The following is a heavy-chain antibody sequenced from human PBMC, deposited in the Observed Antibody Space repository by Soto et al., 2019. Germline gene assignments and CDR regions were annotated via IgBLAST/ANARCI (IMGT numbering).Heavy chain of an antibody. D-gene: IGHD1-20*01. J-gene: IGHJ4*02. V-gene: IGHV4-39*01. CDR1: GGSISSPHY. CDR2: VFYSGST. Sequence: QLQLQESGPGLVKPSETLSLTCIVCGGSISSPHYWGWIRQPPGKGLEWIGSVFYSGSTYYNPSRKSRVTISVDTSKNQFSLKLSSVTAADTAVYYCARHYNTGAFFVYWGQGTLVTVSS. CDR3: ARHYNTGAFFVY.